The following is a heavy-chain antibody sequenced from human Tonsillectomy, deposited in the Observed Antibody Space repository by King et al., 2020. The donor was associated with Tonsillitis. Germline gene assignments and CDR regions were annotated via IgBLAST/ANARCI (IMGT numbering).Heavy chain of an antibody. D-gene: IGHD1-26*01. Sequence: VQLVESGGGLVKPGGSLRLSCAASGFTFSNAWMSWVRQAPGKGLEWVGRIKSKAEGGTTDYDAPVNGRFTISRDDSKNTLYLQMNSLKTEDTAVYYCVTDRWSYGGLDYWGQGTLVTVSS. CDR1: GFTFSNAW. V-gene: IGHV3-15*01. CDR3: VTDRWSYGGLDY. CDR2: IKSKAEGGTT. J-gene: IGHJ4*02.